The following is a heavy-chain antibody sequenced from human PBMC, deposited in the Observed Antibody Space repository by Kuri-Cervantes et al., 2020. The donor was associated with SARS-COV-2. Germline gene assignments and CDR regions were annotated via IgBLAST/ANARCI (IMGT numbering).Heavy chain of an antibody. CDR3: ARGRGGYGLMVYAIHYFDY. CDR2: INHSGST. Sequence: SQTLSLTCAVYGGSFSGYYWSWIRQPPGKGLEWIGEINHSGSTNYNPSLKSRVTISVDTSKNQLSLKLSSVTAADTAVYYCARGRGGYGLMVYAIHYFDYWGQGTLVTVSS. V-gene: IGHV4-34*01. D-gene: IGHD2-8*01. J-gene: IGHJ4*02. CDR1: GGSFSGYY.